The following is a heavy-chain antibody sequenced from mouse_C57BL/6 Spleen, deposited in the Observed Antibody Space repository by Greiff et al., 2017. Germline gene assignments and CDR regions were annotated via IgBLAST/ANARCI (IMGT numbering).Heavy chain of an antibody. CDR1: GYTFTSYW. J-gene: IGHJ4*01. CDR3: ARSRGYYYGSSYDAMDY. D-gene: IGHD1-1*01. CDR2: IYPGGGGT. V-gene: IGHV1-55*01. Sequence: VQLQQPGAELVKPGASVKMSCKASGYTFTSYWITWVKQRPGQGLEWIGDIYPGGGGTNYNEKFKSKATLTVDTSSSTAYMQLSSLTSEDSAVYYCARSRGYYYGSSYDAMDYWGQGTSVTVSS.